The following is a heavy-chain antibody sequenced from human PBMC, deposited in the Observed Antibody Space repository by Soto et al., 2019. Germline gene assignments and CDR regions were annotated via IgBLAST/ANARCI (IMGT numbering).Heavy chain of an antibody. CDR1: GFYISIDS. Sequence: HAEALSLSCTVSGFYISIDSWSWIRPPPVKGLEWIGYVYHTGRTSYNPSLKSRVSISMDTSKNQFSLNLDSVTAADTAVYFCARDFAYFDSWGQGTLVTVSS. CDR3: ARDFAYFDS. V-gene: IGHV4-59*01. D-gene: IGHD3-3*01. J-gene: IGHJ4*02. CDR2: VYHTGRT.